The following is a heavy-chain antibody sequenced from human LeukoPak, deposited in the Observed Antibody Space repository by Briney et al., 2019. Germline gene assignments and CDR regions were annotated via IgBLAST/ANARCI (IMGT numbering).Heavy chain of an antibody. J-gene: IGHJ3*02. Sequence: GSSVKVSCKASGGTFSSYAISWVRQAPGQGLEWMGRIIPIFGTANYAQKFQGRVTITTDESTSTAYMELSSLGSEDTAVYYCASSIVVVAARTDAFDTWGQGTMVTVSS. CDR1: GGTFSSYA. CDR3: ASSIVVVAARTDAFDT. D-gene: IGHD2-15*01. V-gene: IGHV1-69*05. CDR2: IIPIFGTA.